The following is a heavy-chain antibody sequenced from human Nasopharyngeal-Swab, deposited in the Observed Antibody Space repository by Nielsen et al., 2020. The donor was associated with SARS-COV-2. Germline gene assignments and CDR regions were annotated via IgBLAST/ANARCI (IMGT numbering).Heavy chain of an antibody. D-gene: IGHD3-9*01. CDR3: ARDHDWFDF. V-gene: IGHV3-7*01. CDR1: GFTFSSYS. Sequence: LSLTCAASGFTFSSYSMNWVRQAPGKGLEWVANIKQDGSEKYYVDSVKGRFTISRDNAKNSLYLQMNSLRAEDTAVYYCARDHDWFDFWGQGILVTVSS. CDR2: IKQDGSEK. J-gene: IGHJ4*02.